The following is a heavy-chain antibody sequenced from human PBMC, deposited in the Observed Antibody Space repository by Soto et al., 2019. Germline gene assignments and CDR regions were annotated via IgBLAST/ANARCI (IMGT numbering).Heavy chain of an antibody. CDR3: ARGVGYSGYGWYFDL. V-gene: IGHV3-30-3*01. CDR1: GFTFSSYA. Sequence: QVQLVESGGGVVQPGRSLRLSCAASGFTFSSYAMHWVHQAPGKGLEWVAVISYDGSNKYYADSVKGRFTISRDNSKNTLYLQMNSLRAEDTAVYYCARGVGYSGYGWYFDLWGRGTLVTVSS. D-gene: IGHD5-12*01. J-gene: IGHJ2*01. CDR2: ISYDGSNK.